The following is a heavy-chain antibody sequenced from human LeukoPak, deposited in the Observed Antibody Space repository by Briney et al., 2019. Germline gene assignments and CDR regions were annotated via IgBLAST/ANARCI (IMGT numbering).Heavy chain of an antibody. Sequence: GGSLRLSCAVSGFTFSDHYMDWVRQAPGKGLEWVGRIRNKANSYTTEYAASVKGRSTISRDDSKNSVFLQMNNLKTEDSAVYYCAISSSSGFTLFDYWGQGILVIVSS. J-gene: IGHJ4*02. D-gene: IGHD6-13*01. CDR1: GFTFSDHY. CDR3: AISSSSGFTLFDY. CDR2: IRNKANSYTT. V-gene: IGHV3-72*01.